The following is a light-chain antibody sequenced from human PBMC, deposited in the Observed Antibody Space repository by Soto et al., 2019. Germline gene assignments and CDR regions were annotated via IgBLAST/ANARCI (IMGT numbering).Light chain of an antibody. Sequence: AIQLTQSPSSLSASVGDRVTITCRASQGISSALAWYQQKPGKAPKLLIYDASSLASGVPSRFSGSGSGTDFTLTISSLQPEDFATYYCQQFNSYPPYTFGQGTKLEIK. CDR2: DAS. J-gene: IGKJ2*01. CDR3: QQFNSYPPYT. V-gene: IGKV1-13*02. CDR1: QGISSA.